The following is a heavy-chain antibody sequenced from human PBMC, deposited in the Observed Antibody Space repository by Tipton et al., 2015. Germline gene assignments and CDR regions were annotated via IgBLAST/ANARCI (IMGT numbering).Heavy chain of an antibody. D-gene: IGHD1-26*01. CDR2: IYNSGDI. CDR3: ARRSLVGDRGLDS. J-gene: IGHJ4*02. V-gene: IGHV4-4*02. Sequence: GLVKPSGTLSLTCAVSDGSIRSIGWWTWVRQPPGKGLEWIGEIYNSGDIDYNPSLTSRVTMSVDKSSNQFSLKLTSVTAADTAVYFCARRSLVGDRGLDSWGQGILVTVSS. CDR1: DGSIRSIGW.